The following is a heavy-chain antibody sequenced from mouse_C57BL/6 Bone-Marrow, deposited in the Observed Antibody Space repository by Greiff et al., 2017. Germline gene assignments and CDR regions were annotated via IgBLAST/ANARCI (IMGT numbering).Heavy chain of an antibody. J-gene: IGHJ2*01. D-gene: IGHD1-1*02. CDR3: AGMGWCFDY. CDR1: GYTFTSYW. V-gene: IGHV1-50*01. CDR2: IDPSDSYT. Sequence: VQLQQPGAELVKPGASVKLSCKASGYTFTSYWMQWVKQRPGQGLEWIGEIDPSDSYTNYNQKFKGKATLTVDTSSSTAYMQLSSLTSEDSAVYYFAGMGWCFDYGGQGTTPTVSS.